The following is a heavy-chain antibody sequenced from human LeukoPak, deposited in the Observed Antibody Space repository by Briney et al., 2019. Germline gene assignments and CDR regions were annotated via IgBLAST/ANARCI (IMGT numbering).Heavy chain of an antibody. CDR3: ARSVEGYCSGDNCYYYYYYMDV. D-gene: IGHD2-15*01. J-gene: IGHJ6*03. CDR2: SYYRGTT. CDR1: GDSISSSSYY. V-gene: IGHV4-39*07. Sequence: SETLSLTCTVSGDSISSSSYYWGWIRQPPGKGLEWLGTSYYRGTTYYNPSLKSRVTISVDTSKNQFSLRLSSVTAADTAVYYCARSVEGYCSGDNCYYYYYYMDVWGKGTTVTVSS.